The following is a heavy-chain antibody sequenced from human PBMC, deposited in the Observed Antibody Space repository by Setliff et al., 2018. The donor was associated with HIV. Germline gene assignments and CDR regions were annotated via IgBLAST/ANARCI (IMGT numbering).Heavy chain of an antibody. J-gene: IGHJ5*02. D-gene: IGHD3-10*01. V-gene: IGHV1-18*01. Sequence: ASVKVSCKASGYTFTSYGISWVRQAPGQGLEWMGWISAYNGNTNYAQKLQGRVTMTTDTSTSTAYTELRSLRSDDTAVYYCARDPPVFMVRGAYNWFDPWGQGTRVTVSS. CDR2: ISAYNGNT. CDR3: ARDPPVFMVRGAYNWFDP. CDR1: GYTFTSYG.